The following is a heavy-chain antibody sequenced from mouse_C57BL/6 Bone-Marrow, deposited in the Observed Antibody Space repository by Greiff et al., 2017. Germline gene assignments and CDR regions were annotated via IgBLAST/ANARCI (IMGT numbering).Heavy chain of an antibody. D-gene: IGHD2-4*01. Sequence: EVLLVQSGGGLVKPGGSLKLSCAASGYTFSSYSMSWVRQTPGQRLEWVATISRGGGNTYYPDSVKGRFTISRDNAKNTRYLQMSSLRSEDTALDYWARDRDYDWFAYWGQGTLVTVSA. CDR3: ARDRDYDWFAY. CDR1: GYTFSSYS. V-gene: IGHV5-9*01. CDR2: ISRGGGNT. J-gene: IGHJ3*01.